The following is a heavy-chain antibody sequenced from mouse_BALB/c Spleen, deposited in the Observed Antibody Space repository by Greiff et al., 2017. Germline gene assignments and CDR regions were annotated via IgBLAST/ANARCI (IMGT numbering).Heavy chain of an antibody. Sequence: VQLQQSGPELVKPGASVKMSCKASGYTFTDYYMDWVKQSHGESFEWIGRVNPYNGGTSYNQKFKAKATLTVDKSSSTAYMELNSLTSEDSAVYYCARKEEYGNSPWFAYWGQGTLVTVSA. CDR1: GYTFTDYY. V-gene: IGHV1-19*01. CDR2: VNPYNGGT. J-gene: IGHJ3*01. CDR3: ARKEEYGNSPWFAY. D-gene: IGHD2-10*02.